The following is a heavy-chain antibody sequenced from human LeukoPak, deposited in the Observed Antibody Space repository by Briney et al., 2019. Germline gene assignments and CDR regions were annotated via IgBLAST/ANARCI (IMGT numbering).Heavy chain of an antibody. CDR3: AADGSDYCSSTSCRPTAVAG. D-gene: IGHD2-2*01. V-gene: IGHV1-58*01. CDR2: IVVCSGNT. J-gene: IGHJ4*02. CDR1: GCTFTSSA. Sequence: TSVKVSCKASGCTFTSSAVQWVGQARGQRGEGIGWIVVCSGNTNYAQKFQERVTITRDMSTSTAYMELSSLRSEDTAVYYCAADGSDYCSSTSCRPTAVAGWGQGTLVTVSS.